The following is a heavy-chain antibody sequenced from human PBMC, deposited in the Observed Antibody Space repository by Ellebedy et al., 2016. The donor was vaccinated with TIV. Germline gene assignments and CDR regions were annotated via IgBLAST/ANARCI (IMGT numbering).Heavy chain of an antibody. Sequence: SGPTLVKPTQTLTLTCTFSGFSLTTSGVGVGWIRQLPGKDLEWLALLYWDDDKRYGPSLKSRLTITKDTSKNQVVLTMTNVDPVDTATYYCAHSNIGTNRDVQAFDFWGQGTLVTVSS. D-gene: IGHD1-1*01. CDR2: LYWDDDK. CDR3: AHSNIGTNRDVQAFDF. J-gene: IGHJ4*02. CDR1: GFSLTTSGVG. V-gene: IGHV2-5*05.